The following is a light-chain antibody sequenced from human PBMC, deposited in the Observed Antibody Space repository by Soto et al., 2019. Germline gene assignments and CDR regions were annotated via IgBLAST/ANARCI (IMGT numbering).Light chain of an antibody. V-gene: IGLV1-40*01. CDR3: AAWDDSLNGSYV. CDR2: ANS. CDR1: SSNIGVGYD. Sequence: QSVLTQPPSVSGAPGQRVTISCTGSSSNIGVGYDVHWYQQLPGTAPKLLIYANSRRPAGIPDRFSGSKSGTSASLAISGLQSEDEADYYCAAWDDSLNGSYVFGTGTKVTVL. J-gene: IGLJ1*01.